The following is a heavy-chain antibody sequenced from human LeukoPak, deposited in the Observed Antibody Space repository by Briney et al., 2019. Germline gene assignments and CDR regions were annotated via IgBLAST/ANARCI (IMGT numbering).Heavy chain of an antibody. CDR2: IYYSGSI. Sequence: SETLSLTCTVSGGSISSGGYYWSWIRQHPGKGLEWIGYIYYSGSIYYNPSLKSRVTISVDTSKNQFSLKLSSVTAADTAVYYCARDDYSNSRFDYWGQGTLVTVSS. D-gene: IGHD4-11*01. J-gene: IGHJ4*02. CDR1: GGSISSGGYY. V-gene: IGHV4-31*03. CDR3: ARDDYSNSRFDY.